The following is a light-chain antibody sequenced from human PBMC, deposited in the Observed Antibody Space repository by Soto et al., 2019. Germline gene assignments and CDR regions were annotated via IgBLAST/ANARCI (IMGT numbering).Light chain of an antibody. Sequence: EIVMTQSPATLSVSPGERATLSCRASQSVSSNLAWYQQKPGQAPRLLIYDASTRATVIPARFSGSGSGTEFTLTISSLQSEDFAVYYCQQRSKWPLTFGGGTKVEIK. CDR2: DAS. V-gene: IGKV3-15*01. J-gene: IGKJ4*01. CDR1: QSVSSN. CDR3: QQRSKWPLT.